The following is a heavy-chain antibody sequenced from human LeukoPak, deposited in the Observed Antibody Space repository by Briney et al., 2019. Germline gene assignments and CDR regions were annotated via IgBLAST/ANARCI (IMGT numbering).Heavy chain of an antibody. Sequence: ASVKVSCKASGDTFTSYAISWVRQAPGQGLEWMGWISAYNGNTNYAQNLQGRVTLTTDTSTSTAYMELRSLRSDDTAVYYCARVNLRPIIKFFDYWGQGTLVTASS. CDR3: ARVNLRPIIKFFDY. CDR2: ISAYNGNT. D-gene: IGHD1-14*01. V-gene: IGHV1-18*01. J-gene: IGHJ4*02. CDR1: GDTFTSYA.